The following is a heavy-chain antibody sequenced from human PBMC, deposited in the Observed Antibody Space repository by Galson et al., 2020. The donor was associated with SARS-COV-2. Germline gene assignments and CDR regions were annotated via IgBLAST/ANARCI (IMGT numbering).Heavy chain of an antibody. D-gene: IGHD6-13*01. CDR1: GFTFSSYS. V-gene: IGHV3-21*01. CDR2: ISSSSSYI. Sequence: GESLKISCAASGFTFSSYSMNWVRQAPGKGLEWVSSISSSSSYIYYADSVKGRFTISRDNAKNSLYLQMNSLRAEDTAVYYCARDRMEQQVDYWGQGTLVTVSS. CDR3: ARDRMEQQVDY. J-gene: IGHJ4*02.